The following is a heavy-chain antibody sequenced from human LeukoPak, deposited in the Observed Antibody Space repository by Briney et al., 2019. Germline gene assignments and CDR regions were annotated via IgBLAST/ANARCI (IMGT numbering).Heavy chain of an antibody. CDR1: GGSISSYY. Sequence: SETLSLTCTVSGGSISSYYWGWIRQPPGKGLEWIGYIYYSGSTNYNPSLKSRVTISVDTSKNQFSLKLSSVTAADTAVYYCARSKTSSSWYIGLGAFDIWGQGTMVTVSS. CDR3: ARSKTSSSWYIGLGAFDI. V-gene: IGHV4-59*01. CDR2: IYYSGST. D-gene: IGHD6-13*01. J-gene: IGHJ3*02.